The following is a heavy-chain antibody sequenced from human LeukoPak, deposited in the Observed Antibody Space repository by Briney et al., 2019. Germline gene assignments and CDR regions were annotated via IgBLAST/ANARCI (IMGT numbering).Heavy chain of an antibody. CDR1: GFTFSNYA. J-gene: IGHJ4*02. V-gene: IGHV3-23*01. CDR3: AKDLEYYYGSGSYYPAADY. Sequence: GGSLRLSCAASGFTFSNYALNWVRQAPGKGLEWVSAISGSGGSTYYADSVKGRFTISRDNSKNTLYLQMNSLRAEDTAVYYCAKDLEYYYGSGSYYPAADYWGQGTLVTVSS. D-gene: IGHD3-10*01. CDR2: ISGSGGST.